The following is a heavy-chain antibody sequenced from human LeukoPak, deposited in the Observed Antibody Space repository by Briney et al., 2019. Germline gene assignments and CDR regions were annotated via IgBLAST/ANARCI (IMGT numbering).Heavy chain of an antibody. Sequence: ASVKVSCKASGYTFTSYGISWVRQAPGQGLEWMGWISAYNGNTNYAQKLQGRVTMTTDTSTSTAYMELRSLRSDGTAVYYCARGIMELRYFDWLSPLDAFDIWGQGTMVTVSS. D-gene: IGHD3-9*01. CDR1: GYTFTSYG. V-gene: IGHV1-18*01. J-gene: IGHJ3*02. CDR3: ARGIMELRYFDWLSPLDAFDI. CDR2: ISAYNGNT.